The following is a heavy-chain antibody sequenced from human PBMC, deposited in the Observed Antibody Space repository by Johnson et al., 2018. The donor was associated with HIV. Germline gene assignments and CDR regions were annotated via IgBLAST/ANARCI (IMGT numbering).Heavy chain of an antibody. CDR1: GFTFSSYG. Sequence: QMMLVESGGGVVQPGGSLRLSCAASGFTFSSYGMHWVRQAPGKGLEWVALIRYDGSNEYYADSVKGRFTISRDNSKNTLYLHMSSLRLEDTAVYYCAKGQVARGAFDIWGQGTTVTVSS. V-gene: IGHV3-30*02. J-gene: IGHJ3*02. CDR2: IRYDGSNE. CDR3: AKGQVARGAFDI.